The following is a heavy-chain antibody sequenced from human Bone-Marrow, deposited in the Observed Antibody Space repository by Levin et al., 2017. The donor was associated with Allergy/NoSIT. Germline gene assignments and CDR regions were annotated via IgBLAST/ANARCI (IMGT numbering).Heavy chain of an antibody. CDR3: ARTYCSGGSCYNYVDY. D-gene: IGHD2-15*01. CDR1: GFTFSSYE. V-gene: IGHV3-48*03. CDR2: ISGSGSTI. Sequence: PGGSLRLSCAASGFTFSSYEMIWVRQAPGKGLEWVSSISGSGSTIFYADSVEGRITVSRDNAENSLYLQMNSLRAEDAAIYYCARTYCSGGSCYNYVDYWGQGTLVTVSS. J-gene: IGHJ4*02.